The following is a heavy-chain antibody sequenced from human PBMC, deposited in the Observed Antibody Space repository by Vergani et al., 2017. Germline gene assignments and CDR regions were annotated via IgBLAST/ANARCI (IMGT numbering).Heavy chain of an antibody. D-gene: IGHD2-21*01. CDR1: GGSISSGGYY. V-gene: IGHV4-31*03. Sequence: QVQLQESGPGLVKPSQTLSLTCTVSGGSISSGGYYWSWIRQHPGKGLEWIGYIYYSGSTNYNPSLKSRVTISVDTSKNQFSLKLSSVTAADTAVYYCARDRGEIDGPNYYYYYGLDVWGQGTTVTVSS. CDR2: IYYSGST. CDR3: ARDRGEIDGPNYYYYYGLDV. J-gene: IGHJ6*02.